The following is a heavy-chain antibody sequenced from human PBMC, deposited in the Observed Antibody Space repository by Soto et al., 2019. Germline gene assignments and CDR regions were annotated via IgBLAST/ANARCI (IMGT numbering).Heavy chain of an antibody. CDR3: SRAGILNTPYYFDY. D-gene: IGHD2-21*01. Sequence: EVQLVESGGGLVQPGRSLRLSCAAFGFTFSDHYMDWVRQAPGKGLEWVGRIRNKANSYTTEYAASVKGRFTISRDDSKNLLFLQMYSLKPEDTAVYFCSRAGILNTPYYFDYWGQGTLVTVSS. J-gene: IGHJ4*01. V-gene: IGHV3-72*01. CDR1: GFTFSDHY. CDR2: IRNKANSYTT.